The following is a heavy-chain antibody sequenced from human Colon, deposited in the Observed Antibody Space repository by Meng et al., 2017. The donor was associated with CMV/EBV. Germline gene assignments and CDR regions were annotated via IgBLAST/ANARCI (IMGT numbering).Heavy chain of an antibody. Sequence: GNINTNDYAWACTRQSPGKGLEGMGTINYGGTSSYNTSLKSRVSVSVDTSKNQFSLKMNSATAAETALYFCAGGSLPVTLGDAFEIWGQGTMVTVSS. CDR1: GNINTNDYA. CDR2: INYGGTS. V-gene: IGHV4-39*01. J-gene: IGHJ3*02. CDR3: AGGSLPVTLGDAFEI. D-gene: IGHD3-16*01.